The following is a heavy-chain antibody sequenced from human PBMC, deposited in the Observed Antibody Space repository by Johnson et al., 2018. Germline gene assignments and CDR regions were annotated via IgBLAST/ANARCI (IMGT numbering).Heavy chain of an antibody. CDR2: ISDIGGVT. V-gene: IGHV3-23*04. Sequence: EVQLVETGGGLVQPGGSLRLSCAASGFTLRSYTMSWVRQGPGKGLEWVSAISDIGGVTYYPDSPYSVKGRFTISRDDSKNTLSLQLNSLRSEDTAVYYCAKGYGADDRTRGLDIWGQGTMVTVSS. D-gene: IGHD4/OR15-4a*01. CDR1: GFTLRSYT. CDR3: AKGYGADDRTRGLDI. J-gene: IGHJ3*02.